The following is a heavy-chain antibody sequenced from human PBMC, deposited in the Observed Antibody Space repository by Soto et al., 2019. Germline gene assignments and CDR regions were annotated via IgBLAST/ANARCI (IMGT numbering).Heavy chain of an antibody. CDR2: ISYDGSNK. CDR3: AKGSYSGRYSDFDC. V-gene: IGHV3-30*18. D-gene: IGHD1-26*01. Sequence: LRLSCAASGFTFSSYGMFWVRQAPGRGLEWVAFISYDGSNKCSDSVKGRFTISRDNSKNTLYLQMNSLRAEDTAVYYCAKGSYSGRYSDFDCWGQGTLVTVSS. J-gene: IGHJ4*02. CDR1: GFTFSSYG.